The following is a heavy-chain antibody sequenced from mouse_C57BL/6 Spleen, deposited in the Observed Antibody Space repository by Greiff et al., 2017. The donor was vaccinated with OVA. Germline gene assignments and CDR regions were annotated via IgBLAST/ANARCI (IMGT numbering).Heavy chain of an antibody. CDR2: IHPNSGST. CDR1: GYTFTSYW. J-gene: IGHJ4*01. CDR3: ASTTAHRGAMDY. Sequence: QVQLQQPGAELVKPGASVKLSCKASGYTFTSYWMHWVKQRPGQGLEWIGMIHPNSGSTNYNEKFKSKATLTVDKSSSTAYMQLSSLTSEDSAVYYGASTTAHRGAMDYWGQGTSVTVSS. D-gene: IGHD1-2*01. V-gene: IGHV1-64*01.